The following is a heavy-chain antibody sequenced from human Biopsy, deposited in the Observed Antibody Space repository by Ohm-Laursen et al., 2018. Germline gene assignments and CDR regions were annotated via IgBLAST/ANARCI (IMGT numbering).Heavy chain of an antibody. V-gene: IGHV2-70*11. J-gene: IGHJ6*02. Sequence: PTQTPTLTCSFSGFSLSARGMCVSWIRQAPGKALGWLARVDWDDYKDYSASLQTKLSISKDTSNDQVVLTVNNVDPADTATYYCARTPILIVSAGLVYRHRRHLQGMDVWGQGIAVTVS. CDR3: ARTPILIVSAGLVYRHRRHLQGMDV. CDR1: GFSLSARGMC. D-gene: IGHD6-13*01. CDR2: VDWDDYK.